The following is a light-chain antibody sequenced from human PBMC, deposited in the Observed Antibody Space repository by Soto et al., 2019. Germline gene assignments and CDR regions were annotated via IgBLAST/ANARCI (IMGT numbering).Light chain of an antibody. CDR1: SSDVGGYNY. CDR2: EVY. CDR3: SSYVGTNIYV. V-gene: IGLV2-8*01. Sequence: QSALTQPPSASGSPGQSVTISCTGTSSDVGGYNYVSWYQHHPGKAPKLIIYEVYKRPSGVPDRFSGSKSGNTAALTVSGLQAEDEAYYYCSSYVGTNIYVFGTGTKVTVL. J-gene: IGLJ1*01.